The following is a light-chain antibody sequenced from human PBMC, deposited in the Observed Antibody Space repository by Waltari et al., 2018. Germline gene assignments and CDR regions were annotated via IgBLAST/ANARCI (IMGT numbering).Light chain of an antibody. CDR2: GAS. J-gene: IGKJ4*01. CDR1: QGISSY. Sequence: RGTITCRASQGISSYLAWYQQKPGKAPKLLIYGASTLQSGVPSRFSGSGSGTDFTLTISCLQSEDFATYYCQQYHNYPFFGGGTRVEIK. V-gene: IGKV1-8*01. CDR3: QQYHNYPF.